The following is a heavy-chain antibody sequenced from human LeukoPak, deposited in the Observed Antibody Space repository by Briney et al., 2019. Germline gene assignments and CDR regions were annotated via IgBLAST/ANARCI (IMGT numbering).Heavy chain of an antibody. CDR3: ARAGIVNALDY. CDR2: IWYDGSNT. Sequence: GMSLRLSCAASGYTFSIYGMNWVRQAPGKGLEWVAIIWYDGSNTYFAGSVMGRFSISKDNFKNIVYLQMNSLKIEDTGVYYCARAGIVNALDYWGQGAQVTVSP. CDR1: GYTFSIYG. D-gene: IGHD2/OR15-2a*01. J-gene: IGHJ4*02. V-gene: IGHV3-33*01.